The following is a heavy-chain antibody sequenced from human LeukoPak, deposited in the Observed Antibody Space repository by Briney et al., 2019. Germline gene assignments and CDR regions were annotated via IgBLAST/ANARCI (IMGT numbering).Heavy chain of an antibody. J-gene: IGHJ4*02. D-gene: IGHD2-2*01. CDR1: GASISSYY. V-gene: IGHV4-4*07. CDR3: ARLSADSSSSRGFDY. Sequence: SETLSLTCTVSGASISSYYWTWIRQPAGKGLEWIGRIYTSGSTNYNPSLKSRVAMSVDTSKNQFSLKLSSVAAADTAVYYCARLSADSSSSRGFDYWGQGTLVTVSS. CDR2: IYTSGST.